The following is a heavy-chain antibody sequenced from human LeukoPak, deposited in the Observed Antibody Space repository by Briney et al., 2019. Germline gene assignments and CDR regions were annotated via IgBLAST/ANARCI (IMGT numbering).Heavy chain of an antibody. Sequence: GASVKVSCKASGYTFTGYYMHWGRQAPGQGLEWMGWINPNSGGTNYAQKFQGRVTMTRDTSISTAYMELSRLRSDDTAVYYCARVSTTVTTPFGYWGQGTLVTVSS. CDR2: INPNSGGT. CDR1: GYTFTGYY. D-gene: IGHD4-17*01. CDR3: ARVSTTVTTPFGY. J-gene: IGHJ4*02. V-gene: IGHV1-2*02.